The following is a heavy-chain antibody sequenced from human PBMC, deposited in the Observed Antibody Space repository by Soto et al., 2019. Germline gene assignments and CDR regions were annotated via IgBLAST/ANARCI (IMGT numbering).Heavy chain of an antibody. D-gene: IGHD4-17*01. CDR1: GFTFSSYG. CDR3: AKGDYGDYETEVDY. Sequence: GGSLRLSCAASGFTFSSYGMHCVRQAPGKGLEWVAVISYDGSNKYYADSVKGRFTISRDNSKNTLYLQMNSLRAEDTAVYYCAKGDYGDYETEVDYWGQGTLVTVSS. V-gene: IGHV3-30*18. J-gene: IGHJ4*02. CDR2: ISYDGSNK.